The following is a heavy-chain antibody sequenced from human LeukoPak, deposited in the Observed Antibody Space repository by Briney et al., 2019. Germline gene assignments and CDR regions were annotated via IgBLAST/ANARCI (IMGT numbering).Heavy chain of an antibody. V-gene: IGHV4-4*07. CDR1: GDSISDYQ. Sequence: SETLCLSCTVSGDSISDYQWSWIRQPAGKGLEWIGRIINSGVTNYNPSLNSRVTISVDRSKNQFSLRLTSVTAADTAVYYCGTSEVGSSSYESYDYWGQGTQVTVSA. J-gene: IGHJ4*02. CDR3: GTSEVGSSSYESYDY. D-gene: IGHD1-26*01. CDR2: IINSGVT.